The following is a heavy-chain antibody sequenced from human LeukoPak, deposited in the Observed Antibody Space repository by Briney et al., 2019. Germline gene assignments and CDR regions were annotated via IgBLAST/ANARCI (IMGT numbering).Heavy chain of an antibody. Sequence: SETLSLTCTVSGGSISSGGSIGSFYWSWIRQSAGKGLEWIGRIHNSASPNYNPSLKSRVTLSIDTSKSQLSLKLNSVTAADTAVYYCARARRVDAAMLSDWGQGTRVTVSS. CDR3: ARARRVDAAMLSD. CDR1: GGSISSGGSIGSFY. D-gene: IGHD5-18*01. J-gene: IGHJ4*02. CDR2: IHNSASP. V-gene: IGHV4-61*10.